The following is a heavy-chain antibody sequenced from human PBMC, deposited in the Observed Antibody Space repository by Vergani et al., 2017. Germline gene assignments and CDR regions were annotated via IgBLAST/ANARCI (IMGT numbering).Heavy chain of an antibody. CDR3: ARDRVVIVATTTYYYCYYGMDV. D-gene: IGHD5-12*01. J-gene: IGHJ6*02. CDR2: IKNTGDST. Sequence: EVQLLQSEGAVVQPGGSLRLSCVASGFTFSSHAMSWVRQGHGQGLEWVSSIKNTGDSTHYADSVKGRFTISRDNSKNTLYLQMNSLRAEDTAVYYCARDRVVIVATTTYYYCYYGMDVWGQGTTVTVYS. CDR1: GFTFSSHA. V-gene: IGHV3-23*01.